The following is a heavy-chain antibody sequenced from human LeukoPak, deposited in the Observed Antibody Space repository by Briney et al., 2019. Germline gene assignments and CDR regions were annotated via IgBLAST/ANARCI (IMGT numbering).Heavy chain of an antibody. CDR1: GGSFSGYY. V-gene: IGHV4-34*01. CDR3: ARPHPPTVTTPYWYFDL. CDR2: INHSGST. D-gene: IGHD4-17*01. Sequence: SETLSLTCAVYGGSFSGYYWSWIRQPPGKGLEWIGEINHSGSTNYNPSLKSRVTISVDASKNQFSLKLSSVTAADTAVYYRARPHPPTVTTPYWYFDLWGRGTLVTVSS. J-gene: IGHJ2*01.